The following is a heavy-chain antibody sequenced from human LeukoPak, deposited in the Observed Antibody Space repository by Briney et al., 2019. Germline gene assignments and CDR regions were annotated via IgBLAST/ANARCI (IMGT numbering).Heavy chain of an antibody. CDR1: GDSISNNFYY. D-gene: IGHD4-17*01. J-gene: IGHJ4*02. Sequence: PSETLSLTCSVFGDSISNNFYYWGWIRQTPGKGLAWIASIDYSGSTYYNPSLKSRVTISVDTSKNQFSLKLSSVTAADTAVYYCARLFLPRLLPGGYGDYYFDYWGQGTLVTVSS. CDR3: ARLFLPRLLPGGYGDYYFDY. CDR2: IDYSGST. V-gene: IGHV4-39*01.